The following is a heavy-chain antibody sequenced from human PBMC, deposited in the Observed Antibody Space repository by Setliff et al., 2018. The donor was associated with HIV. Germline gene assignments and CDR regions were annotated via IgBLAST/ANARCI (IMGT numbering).Heavy chain of an antibody. J-gene: IGHJ6*02. D-gene: IGHD6-19*01. CDR2: IYTSGPT. CDR3: ARRLFGAVAGTYGMDV. Sequence: SETLSLTCTVSGASISGFYWSWIRQPPGKGLQWIGYIYTSGPTNYNPSLESRVTISVDTSKNQFSLKLSSVTAADTAVYYCARRLFGAVAGTYGMDVWGQGTTVTV. CDR1: GASISGFY. V-gene: IGHV4-4*09.